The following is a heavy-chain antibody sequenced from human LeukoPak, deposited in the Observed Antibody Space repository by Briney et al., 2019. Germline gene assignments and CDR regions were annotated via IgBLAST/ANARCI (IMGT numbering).Heavy chain of an antibody. J-gene: IGHJ4*02. CDR2: ISYDGSNK. CDR1: GFTFSSYG. D-gene: IGHD3-22*01. V-gene: IGHV3-30*18. CDR3: AKIYDSSGYYGKFDY. Sequence: GRSLRLSCAASGFTFSSYGMHWVRQAPGKGLEWVAVISYDGSNKYYADSVKGRFTISRDSSKNTLYLQMNSLRAEDTAVYYCAKIYDSSGYYGKFDYWGQGTLVTVSS.